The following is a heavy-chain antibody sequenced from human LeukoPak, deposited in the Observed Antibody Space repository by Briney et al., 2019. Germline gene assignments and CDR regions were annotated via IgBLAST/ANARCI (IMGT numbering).Heavy chain of an antibody. V-gene: IGHV1-3*01. Sequence: ASVEVSCKDSGYTFTSYAMHWVRQAPGQRLEWMGWINAGNGNTKYSQKFQGRVTITRDTSASTAYMELSSLRSEDTAVYYCARDYSGSYYRNTFDYWGQGTLVTVSS. J-gene: IGHJ4*02. CDR3: ARDYSGSYYRNTFDY. D-gene: IGHD1-26*01. CDR1: GYTFTSYA. CDR2: INAGNGNT.